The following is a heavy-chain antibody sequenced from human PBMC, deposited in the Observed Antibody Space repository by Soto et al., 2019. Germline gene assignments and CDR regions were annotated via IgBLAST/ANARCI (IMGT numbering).Heavy chain of an antibody. CDR1: GGSIFSSGHF. D-gene: IGHD1-26*01. J-gene: IGHJ4*02. CDR3: ARRVYSGSGRDYFDY. CDR2: IYYSGTT. Sequence: NPSETLSLTCSVSGGSIFSSGHFWAWIRQPPGQGLEWLATIYYSGTTYYNPSLKSRLTISMDTSENQFSLKLSSVTAADTAVYYCARRVYSGSGRDYFDYWGQGSLVTVSS. V-gene: IGHV4-39*01.